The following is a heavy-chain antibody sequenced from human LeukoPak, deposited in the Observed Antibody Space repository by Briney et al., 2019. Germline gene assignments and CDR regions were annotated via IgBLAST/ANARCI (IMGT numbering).Heavy chain of an antibody. J-gene: IGHJ6*03. D-gene: IGHD5-12*01. V-gene: IGHV4-39*07. CDR3: ARVSSVWIKDYYYYMDV. CDR2: IYYSGSA. Sequence: SETLSLTCTVSGGSISSSTYYWGWIRQPPGKGLEWIGTIYYSGSAYYNPSLKSRVTISVDTSKNRFSLKVSSVTAADTAVYYCARVSSVWIKDYYYYMDVWGKGTTVTISS. CDR1: GGSISSSTYY.